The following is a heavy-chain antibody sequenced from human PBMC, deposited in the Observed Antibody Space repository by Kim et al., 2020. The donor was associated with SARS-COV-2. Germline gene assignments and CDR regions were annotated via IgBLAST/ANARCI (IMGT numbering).Heavy chain of an antibody. J-gene: IGHJ4*02. CDR3: ARGGGRGYSYGYWLDY. D-gene: IGHD5-18*01. V-gene: IGHV3-30*01. Sequence: SVKGRFTISRDNSKNTLYLQMNSLRAEDTAVYYCARGGGRGYSYGYWLDYSGQGTLVTVSS.